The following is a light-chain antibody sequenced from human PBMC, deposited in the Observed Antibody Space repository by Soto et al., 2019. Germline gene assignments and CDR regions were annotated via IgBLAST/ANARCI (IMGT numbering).Light chain of an antibody. CDR3: SSYTSSSPYV. CDR1: SSDVGGYNY. J-gene: IGLJ1*01. V-gene: IGLV2-14*01. CDR2: EVD. Sequence: QAVVTQPASVSGSPGQSITISCTGTSSDVGGYNYVSWYQQLPGKAPKVLIYEVDNRPSGVSNRFSGSKSGNTASLTISGLQAEDEADYYCSSYTSSSPYVFGSGTKLTVL.